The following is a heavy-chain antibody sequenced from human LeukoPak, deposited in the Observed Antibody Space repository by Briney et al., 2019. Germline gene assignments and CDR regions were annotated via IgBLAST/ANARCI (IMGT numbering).Heavy chain of an antibody. D-gene: IGHD3-22*01. Sequence: GGSLRLSCEASGFTFSSYGMHWVRQGPAKGLEWVATIWYDGSNEYYLESVKGRFIISRDNSKNTLYLQMNSLRAEDTALYYCAREWDSYSSGKEYFDNWGQGTLVTVSS. V-gene: IGHV3-33*08. CDR2: IWYDGSNE. CDR1: GFTFSSYG. CDR3: AREWDSYSSGKEYFDN. J-gene: IGHJ4*02.